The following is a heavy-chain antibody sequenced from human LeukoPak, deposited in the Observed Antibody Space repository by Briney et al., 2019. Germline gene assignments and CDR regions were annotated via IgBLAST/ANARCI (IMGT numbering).Heavy chain of an antibody. J-gene: IGHJ6*02. D-gene: IGHD3-10*01. V-gene: IGHV3-9*01. CDR2: ISWNSGSI. CDR1: GFTFDDYA. Sequence: GRSLRLSCAASGFTFDDYAMHWVRQAPGKGLEWVSGISWNSGSIGYADSVKGRFTISRDNAKNSLYLQMNSLRAEDTALYYCAKDIGPRRFGELGWGYYYYYGMDVWGQGTTVTVSS. CDR3: AKDIGPRRFGELGWGYYYYYGMDV.